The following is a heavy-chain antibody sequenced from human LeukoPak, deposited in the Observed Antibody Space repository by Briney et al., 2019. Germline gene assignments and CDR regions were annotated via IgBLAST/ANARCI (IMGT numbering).Heavy chain of an antibody. J-gene: IGHJ4*02. CDR3: AKEADYDFWSGYFY. V-gene: IGHV3-23*01. Sequence: PGGSLRLSCAASGFTFSNYAMSWVRQAPGKGLEWVSAITATSSSTYDADSVQGRFTISRDNSKNTLYLQMNSLRAEDTAVHYCAKEADYDFWSGYFYWGQGTLVTVSS. D-gene: IGHD3-3*01. CDR1: GFTFSNYA. CDR2: ITATSSST.